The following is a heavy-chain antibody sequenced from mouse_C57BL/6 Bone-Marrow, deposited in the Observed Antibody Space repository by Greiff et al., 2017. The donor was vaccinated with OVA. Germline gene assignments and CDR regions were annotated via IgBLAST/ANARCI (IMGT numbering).Heavy chain of an antibody. Sequence: EVQLQQSVAELVRPGASVKLSCTASGFTIKNTNMHWVKQSPEQGLEWIGRIDPANGHTKYAPKFQGKATITADTPTNTAYLQLSSLTSEDAAIYYCALYYGSSYGGQGTLVTVSA. CDR1: GFTIKNTN. V-gene: IGHV14-3*01. CDR3: ALYYGSSY. J-gene: IGHJ3*01. CDR2: IDPANGHT. D-gene: IGHD1-1*01.